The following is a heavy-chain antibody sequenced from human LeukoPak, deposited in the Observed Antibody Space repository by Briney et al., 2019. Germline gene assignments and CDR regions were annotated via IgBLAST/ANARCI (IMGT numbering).Heavy chain of an antibody. J-gene: IGHJ4*02. CDR3: ARDLEAANTYYSDY. Sequence: GGSLRLSCAASGSTVSSSYMSWVRQAPGKGLEWVSIISSAGTTYYADSVKGRFTISRDNSKNTVYLQVNSLRDEDTAVYYCARDLEAANTYYSDYWGQGTMVTVSS. CDR2: ISSAGTT. CDR1: GSTVSSSY. D-gene: IGHD6-13*01. V-gene: IGHV3-66*01.